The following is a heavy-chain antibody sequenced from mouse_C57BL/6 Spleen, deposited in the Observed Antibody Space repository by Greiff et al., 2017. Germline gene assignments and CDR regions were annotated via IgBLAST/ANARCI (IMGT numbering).Heavy chain of an antibody. Sequence: QVQLKESGAELVKPGASVKISCKASGYAFSSYWMNWVKQRPGKGLEWIGQIYPGDGDTNYNGKFKGKATLTADKSSSTAYMQLSRLTSEDSAVYFCAREGGITTLCDYWGQGTTLTVSS. V-gene: IGHV1-80*01. CDR3: AREGGITTLCDY. D-gene: IGHD1-1*01. J-gene: IGHJ2*01. CDR2: IYPGDGDT. CDR1: GYAFSSYW.